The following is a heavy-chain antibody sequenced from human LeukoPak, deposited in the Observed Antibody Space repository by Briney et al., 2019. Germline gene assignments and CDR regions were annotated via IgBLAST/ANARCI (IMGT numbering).Heavy chain of an antibody. CDR3: ANEGPYCSGGSCYEPSWFDP. V-gene: IGHV4-4*07. J-gene: IGHJ5*02. CDR2: IYTSGST. CDR1: GGSISSYY. D-gene: IGHD2-15*01. Sequence: SSETLSLTCTVSGGSISSYYWSWIRQPAGKGLERIGRIYTSGSTNYNPSLKSRVTMSVDTSKNQFSLKLSSVTAADTAVYYCANEGPYCSGGSCYEPSWFDPWGQGTLVTVSS.